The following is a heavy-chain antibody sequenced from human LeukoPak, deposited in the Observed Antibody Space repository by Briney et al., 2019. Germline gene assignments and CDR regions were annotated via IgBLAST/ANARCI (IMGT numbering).Heavy chain of an antibody. CDR1: GFTFSSYS. Sequence: GGSLRLSCAASGFTFSSYSMNWVRQAPGKGLEWVSSISSSSSYIYYADSVKGRFTISRDNAKNSLYLQMNSLRAEDTAVYYCAREALPGGVAARPSPHYWGQGTLVTVSS. V-gene: IGHV3-21*01. CDR2: ISSSSSYI. J-gene: IGHJ4*02. CDR3: AREALPGGVAARPSPHY. D-gene: IGHD6-6*01.